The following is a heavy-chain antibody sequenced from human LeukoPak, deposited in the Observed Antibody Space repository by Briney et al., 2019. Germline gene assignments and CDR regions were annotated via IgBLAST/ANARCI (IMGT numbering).Heavy chain of an antibody. D-gene: IGHD1-26*01. CDR2: ISSSGSTI. J-gene: IGHJ4*02. CDR3: ASAVRVSGSYKYYFDY. V-gene: IGHV3-48*04. Sequence: PGGSLRLSCAASGFTFSSYSMNWVRQAPGKGLEWVPYISSSGSTIYYADSVKGRFTISRDNAKNSLYLQMNSLRAEDTAVYYCASAVRVSGSYKYYFDYWGQGTPVTVSS. CDR1: GFTFSSYS.